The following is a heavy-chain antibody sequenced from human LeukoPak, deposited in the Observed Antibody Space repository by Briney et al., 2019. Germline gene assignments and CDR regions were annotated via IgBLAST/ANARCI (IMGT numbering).Heavy chain of an antibody. V-gene: IGHV3-53*01. J-gene: IGHJ4*02. D-gene: IGHD3-22*01. CDR2: IYSGGST. CDR1: GFTVSSNY. Sequence: GGSLRLSCAASGFTVSSNYMSWVRQAPGKGLEWVSVIYSGGSTYYADSVKGRFTISRDNSKNTLYLQMNSLRAEDTAVYYCARYGTLYYDSSGKNFDYWGQGTLVTVSS. CDR3: ARYGTLYYDSSGKNFDY.